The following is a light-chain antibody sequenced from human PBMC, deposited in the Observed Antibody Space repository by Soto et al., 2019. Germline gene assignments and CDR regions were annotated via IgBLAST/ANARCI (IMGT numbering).Light chain of an antibody. V-gene: IGLV2-14*01. CDR3: SSYASSNTLV. J-gene: IGLJ2*01. CDR1: SSDVGGYNS. Sequence: QYALTQPASVSGSPGQSITISCTGTSSDVGGYNSVSWYQQHPGKAPKLMIYDVSNRPSGVSDRFSGFKSGNTASLTISGLHTEDEADYYCSSYASSNTLVFGGGTKLTVL. CDR2: DVS.